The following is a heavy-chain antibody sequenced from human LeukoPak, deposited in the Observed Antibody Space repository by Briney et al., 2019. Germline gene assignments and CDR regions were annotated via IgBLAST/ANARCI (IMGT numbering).Heavy chain of an antibody. CDR2: IYTSGST. CDR1: GGSISSYY. Sequence: SETLSLTCTVSGGSISSYYWSWIRQPAGKGLEWIGRIYTSGSTNYNPSLKSRVTMSVDTSKNQFSLKLSSVTAADTAVYYCAREGSRDFWSGPVYYFDYWGQGTLVTVSS. D-gene: IGHD3-3*01. V-gene: IGHV4-4*07. J-gene: IGHJ4*02. CDR3: AREGSRDFWSGPVYYFDY.